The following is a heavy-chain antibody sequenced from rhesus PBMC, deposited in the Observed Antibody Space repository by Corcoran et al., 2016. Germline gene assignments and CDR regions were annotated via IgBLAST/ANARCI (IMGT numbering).Heavy chain of an antibody. CDR3: AKDQYWNDGYFDY. J-gene: IGHJ4*01. V-gene: IGHV3S5*01. D-gene: IGHD1-7*02. Sequence: EVQLVATGGGLVQPGGSLKLSCAASGFTFSSYGMSWVRQAPGKGLVWVSAINSGGGSTYYADSGKCRCTISRDNSKNTLSLQMNSLRADDTAVYYCAKDQYWNDGYFDYWGQGVLVTVSS. CDR2: INSGGGST. CDR1: GFTFSSYG.